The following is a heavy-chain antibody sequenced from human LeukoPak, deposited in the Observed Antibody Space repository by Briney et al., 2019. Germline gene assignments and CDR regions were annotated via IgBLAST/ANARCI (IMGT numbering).Heavy chain of an antibody. CDR3: ARSRDGIQLWAFDI. CDR1: GFTFSSYG. J-gene: IGHJ3*02. Sequence: PGRSLRLSCAASGFTFSSYGMHWVRQAPGKGLEWVAVISYDGSNKYYADSVKGRFTISRDNSKNTLYLQMNSLRAEDTAVYYCARSRDGIQLWAFDIWGQGTMVTVSS. V-gene: IGHV3-30*03. D-gene: IGHD5-24*01. CDR2: ISYDGSNK.